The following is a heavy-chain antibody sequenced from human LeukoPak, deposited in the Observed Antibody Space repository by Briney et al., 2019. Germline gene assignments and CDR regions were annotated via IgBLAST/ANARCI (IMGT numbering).Heavy chain of an antibody. J-gene: IGHJ4*02. Sequence: PGGSLRLSCAASGFTFSNYDMIWVRQAPGKGLEWVPSIRSTGAGGNTYSADSVKGRFTTSRDDSKSTLFLQMDSLTAEDTAVYYCTRNGGGLGYWGQGALVTVSS. CDR1: GFTFSNYD. V-gene: IGHV3-23*01. CDR2: IRSTGAGGNT. CDR3: TRNGGGLGY. D-gene: IGHD3-16*01.